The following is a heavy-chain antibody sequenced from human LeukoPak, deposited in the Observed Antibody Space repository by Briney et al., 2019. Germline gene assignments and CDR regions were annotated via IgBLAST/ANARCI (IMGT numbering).Heavy chain of an antibody. V-gene: IGHV4-30-4*01. CDR1: GGSISSDHSY. J-gene: IGHJ5*02. CDR3: ARVMSVVAATSLFWFDP. Sequence: PSETLSLTCTVSGGSISSDHSYWSWIRQPPGKGLELIGYIYYSGSTYYNPSLKSRVTISVDTSKNQFSLKLNSVTVADTAVYYCARVMSVVAATSLFWFDPWGQGTLVTVSS. D-gene: IGHD2-15*01. CDR2: IYYSGST.